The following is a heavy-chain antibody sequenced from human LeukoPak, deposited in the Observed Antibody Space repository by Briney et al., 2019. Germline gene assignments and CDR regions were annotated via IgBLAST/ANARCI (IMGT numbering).Heavy chain of an antibody. D-gene: IGHD2-15*01. Sequence: SQTLSLTCAISGDSVSSNSAAWNWIRQSPSRGLEWLGRTYYRSKWYNDYAVSVKSRITINPDTSKNQFSLQLNSVTPEDTAVYYCARGYCNGGSCQIRWKKPKNYYYYMDVWGKGTTVTISS. CDR3: ARGYCNGGSCQIRWKKPKNYYYYMDV. CDR2: TYYRSKWYN. CDR1: GDSVSSNSAA. J-gene: IGHJ6*03. V-gene: IGHV6-1*01.